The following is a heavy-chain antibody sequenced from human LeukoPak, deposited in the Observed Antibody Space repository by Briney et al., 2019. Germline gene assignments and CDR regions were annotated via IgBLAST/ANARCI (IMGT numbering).Heavy chain of an antibody. V-gene: IGHV4-59*01. J-gene: IGHJ4*02. CDR3: ARIGHEDYYFDY. CDR2: IYYSGST. CDR1: GGSISSYY. Sequence: PSETLSLTCTVSGGSISSYYWSWIRQPPGKGLEWIGYIYYSGSTNYNPSLKSRVTISVDTSKNQFSLKLSSVTAADTAVYYCARIGHEDYYFDYWGQETLVTVSS.